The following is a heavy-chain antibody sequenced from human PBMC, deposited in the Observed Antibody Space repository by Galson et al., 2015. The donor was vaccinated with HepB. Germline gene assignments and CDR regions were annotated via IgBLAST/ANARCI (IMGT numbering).Heavy chain of an antibody. CDR1: GGSFSGNY. J-gene: IGHJ6*03. CDR2: INHSGST. D-gene: IGHD2-15*01. Sequence: SETLSLTCAVYGGSFSGNYWSWIRQPPGKGLEWIGEINHSGSTHYNPSLKSRVTISVDTSKNQFSLRLRSVTAAGTAVYYCARARVFRVAATYYYYYYMDVWGKGTTVTVSS. CDR3: ARARVFRVAATYYYYYYMDV. V-gene: IGHV4-34*01.